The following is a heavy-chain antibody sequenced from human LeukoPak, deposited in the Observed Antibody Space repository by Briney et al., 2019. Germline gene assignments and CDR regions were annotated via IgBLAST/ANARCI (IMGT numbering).Heavy chain of an antibody. V-gene: IGHV3-7*01. CDR3: ARQGGVGTYAAGSWFDP. CDR1: GFSFSRYW. J-gene: IGHJ5*02. Sequence: GGSLRLSCAASGFSFSRYWMHWVRQAPGKGLEWVANLNQDGSAKYYVDSVKGRFTISRDNAKNSLYLQLNSLGAEDTAMYYCARQGGVGTYAAGSWFDPWGQGTLVTVSS. CDR2: LNQDGSAK. D-gene: IGHD6-19*01.